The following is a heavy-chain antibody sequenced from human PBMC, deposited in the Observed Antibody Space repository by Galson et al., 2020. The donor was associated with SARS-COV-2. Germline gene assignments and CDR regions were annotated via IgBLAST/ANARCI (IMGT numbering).Heavy chain of an antibody. D-gene: IGHD7-27*01. J-gene: IGHJ4*02. CDR1: GGSISSDHW. V-gene: IGHV4-4*02. CDR2: IYHTGTT. CDR3: SRPKTGAQFDS. Sequence: SENLSLTCAVSGGSISSDHWWRCVRQPPGQGLEWIGDIYHTGTTTYNTSLKSRITISVDKSKKQFSLNLKSVTAADTAVYFCSRPKTGAQFDSWGQGTLVTVS.